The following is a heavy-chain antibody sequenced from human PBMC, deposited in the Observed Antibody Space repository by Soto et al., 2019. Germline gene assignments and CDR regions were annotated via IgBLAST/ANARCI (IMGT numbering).Heavy chain of an antibody. CDR1: GFTFSRYV. CDR2: INSNGDST. D-gene: IGHD2-2*01. V-gene: IGHV3-23*01. CDR3: ARVPDLDYCSRTSCPYYFDY. Sequence: GGSLRLSCVASGFTFSRYVMSWVRQAPGKGLEWVSTINSNGDSTYYADSVKGRFTISRDNSRNSLYLQVNSLRAEDTAVYYCARVPDLDYCSRTSCPYYFDYWCQGALVTVSS. J-gene: IGHJ4*02.